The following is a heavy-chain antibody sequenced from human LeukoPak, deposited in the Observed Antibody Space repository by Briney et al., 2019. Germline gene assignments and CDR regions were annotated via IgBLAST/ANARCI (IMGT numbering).Heavy chain of an antibody. D-gene: IGHD5-24*01. V-gene: IGHV3-13*01. CDR3: ARQSTPHGNFDY. J-gene: IGHJ4*02. CDR1: GFTLTNYA. CDR2: LGTAGDT. Sequence: HTGGSLRLSCAASGFTLTNYAMHWVRQPAGEGLEWVSALGTAGDTFYPGSVKGRFSISRDNAKKSLFLQMNSLRVEDTAIYYCARQSTPHGNFDYRGQGTLVTVSS.